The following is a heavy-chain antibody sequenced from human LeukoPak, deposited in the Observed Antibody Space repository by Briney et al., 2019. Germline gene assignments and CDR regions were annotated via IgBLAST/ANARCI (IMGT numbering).Heavy chain of an antibody. V-gene: IGHV3-30-3*01. CDR3: AKARATRDGYNLGY. CDR1: GFTFSSYA. J-gene: IGHJ4*02. D-gene: IGHD5-24*01. Sequence: GGSLRLSCAASGFTFSSYAMHWVRQAPGKGLEWVAVISYDGSNKYYADSVKGRFTISRDNSKNTLYLQMDSLRAEDTAVYYCAKARATRDGYNLGYWGQGTLVTVSS. CDR2: ISYDGSNK.